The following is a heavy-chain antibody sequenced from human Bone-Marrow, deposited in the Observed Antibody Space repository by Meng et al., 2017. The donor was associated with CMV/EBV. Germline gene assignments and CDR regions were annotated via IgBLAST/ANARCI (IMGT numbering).Heavy chain of an antibody. CDR2: IRYDGSNK. J-gene: IGHJ6*01. Sequence: GGSLRLSCAASGFTFSNYSMNWVRQAPGKGLEWVAFIRYDGSNKYYADSVKGRFTISRDNSKNTLYLQMNSLRAEDTAVYYCAKPPAIYCSSTSCRGNYYGMDVWGQGTTVTVAS. D-gene: IGHD2-2*01. V-gene: IGHV3-30*02. CDR1: GFTFSNYS. CDR3: AKPPAIYCSSTSCRGNYYGMDV.